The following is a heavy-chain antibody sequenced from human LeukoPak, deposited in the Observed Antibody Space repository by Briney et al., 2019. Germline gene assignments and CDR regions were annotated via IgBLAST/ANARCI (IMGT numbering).Heavy chain of an antibody. J-gene: IGHJ1*01. Sequence: PGGSLRLSCAASEFTFEDYAMHWVRQAPGKGLEWVSGITWNSDNRAYADSVTGRFTISRDNARNSLYLQMNSLRIEDTALYYCVRDTTMWGQGTVVTVSS. V-gene: IGHV3-9*01. CDR3: VRDTTM. CDR2: ITWNSDNR. D-gene: IGHD3-10*01. CDR1: EFTFEDYA.